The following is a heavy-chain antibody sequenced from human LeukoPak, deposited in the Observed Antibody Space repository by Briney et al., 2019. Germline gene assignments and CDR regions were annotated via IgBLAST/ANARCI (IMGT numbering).Heavy chain of an antibody. V-gene: IGHV3-23*01. J-gene: IGHJ4*02. Sequence: GGSLRLPCAASGFTFSNYAMSWVRQAPGKGLEGVSVISGSGGSTYYADSVKGRFTISRDNSKNTLYLQMNSLRAEDTAVYYCAKVDTGILRYYYFDYWGQGTLVTVSS. CDR2: ISGSGGST. CDR1: GFTFSNYA. CDR3: AKVDTGILRYYYFDY. D-gene: IGHD5-18*01.